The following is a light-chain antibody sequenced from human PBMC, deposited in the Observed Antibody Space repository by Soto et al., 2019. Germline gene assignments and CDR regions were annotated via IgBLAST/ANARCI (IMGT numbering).Light chain of an antibody. CDR2: AAS. J-gene: IGKJ1*01. Sequence: AIQMTQSPSSLSASVGDRVTITCRASQDISHDLGWYQQRPGRAPKRLIYAASRLHSGVPSRFSGSGSGRDFTLTISSLQPEDFATYYCLQDYLYPRTFGQGTRVEIK. V-gene: IGKV1-6*01. CDR3: LQDYLYPRT. CDR1: QDISHD.